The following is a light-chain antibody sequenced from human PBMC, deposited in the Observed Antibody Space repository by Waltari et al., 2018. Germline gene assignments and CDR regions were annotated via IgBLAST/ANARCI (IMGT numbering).Light chain of an antibody. CDR1: SSNIGTYG. J-gene: IGLJ3*02. V-gene: IGLV1-44*01. Sequence: QSVLTQPPSTSETPGQRVTISCSGSSSNIGTYGVNWYQQVPGTAPKLLIRTATRRPSGVPARFSGSKSGTSASLAISGLQSEDEANYFCAAWDDSLNAWVFGGGTKLTVL. CDR3: AAWDDSLNAWV. CDR2: TAT.